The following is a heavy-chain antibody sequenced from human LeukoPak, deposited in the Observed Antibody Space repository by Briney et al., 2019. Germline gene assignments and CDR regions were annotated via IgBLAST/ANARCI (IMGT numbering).Heavy chain of an antibody. CDR3: AREIGLDYFDC. V-gene: IGHV3-30-3*01. CDR1: GFTFSSYA. CDR2: ISYDGSNK. Sequence: GGSLRLSCAASGFTFSSYAMHWVRQAPGKGLEWVAVISYDGSNKYYADSVKGRFTISRDNSKNTLYLQMNSLRAEDTAVYYCAREIGLDYFDCWGQGTLVTVSS. J-gene: IGHJ4*02. D-gene: IGHD3-16*01.